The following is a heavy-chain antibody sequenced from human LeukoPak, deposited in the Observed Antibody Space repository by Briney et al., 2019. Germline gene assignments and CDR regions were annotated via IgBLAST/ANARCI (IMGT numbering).Heavy chain of an antibody. CDR2: ISWNSGSI. Sequence: GGSLRLSCTASGFTLGDYAMHWVRQAPGKGLEGVSGISWNSGSIGYADSVKGRFTISRDNAKNSLYLQMNSLRAEDTALYYCAKGVRITMVRGAFDIWGQGTMVTVSS. D-gene: IGHD3-10*01. CDR1: GFTLGDYA. V-gene: IGHV3-9*01. J-gene: IGHJ3*02. CDR3: AKGVRITMVRGAFDI.